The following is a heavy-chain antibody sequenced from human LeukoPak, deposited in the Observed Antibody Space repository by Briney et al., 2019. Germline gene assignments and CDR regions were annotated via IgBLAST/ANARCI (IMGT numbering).Heavy chain of an antibody. V-gene: IGHV4-59*12. J-gene: IGHJ5*02. CDR3: ARDWRRYCTNGVCSYNWFDP. CDR2: IYYSGST. Sequence: SETLSLTCTVSGGSISSYYWSWIRQPPGKGLEWIGHIYYSGSTNYNPSLKSRVTISVDTSKNQFSLKLSSVTAADTAVYYCARDWRRYCTNGVCSYNWFDPWGQGTLVTVSS. CDR1: GGSISSYY. D-gene: IGHD2-8*01.